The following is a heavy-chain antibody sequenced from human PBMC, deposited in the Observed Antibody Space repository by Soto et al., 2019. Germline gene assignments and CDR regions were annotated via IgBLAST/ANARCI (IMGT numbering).Heavy chain of an antibody. Sequence: PGGSLRLSCSASGFTFSSHGMHWFRHAPGKGLERVAAIASEGSNTYYADPVKGRFTISRDSSKNTLYLQMNSLRAEDTAVYYCAEGPRQAVDGGYVYWGQGTLVTVSS. CDR3: AEGPRQAVDGGYVY. CDR1: GFTFSSHG. V-gene: IGHV3-30*18. J-gene: IGHJ4*02. CDR2: IASEGSNT. D-gene: IGHD6-13*01.